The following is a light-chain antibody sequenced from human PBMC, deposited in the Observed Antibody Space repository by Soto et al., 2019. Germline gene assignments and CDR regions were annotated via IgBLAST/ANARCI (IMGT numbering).Light chain of an antibody. J-gene: IGKJ1*01. CDR2: AAS. Sequence: DIQMTQSPSSLSASVEDRVIITCRASQSISNHLNWYQQKPGKAPKLLIFAASSLQSGVPSRFSGSGSGTDFTLTISSLQPEDFATYYCQQSGDTPPWTFGQGTKVDIK. V-gene: IGKV1-39*01. CDR1: QSISNH. CDR3: QQSGDTPPWT.